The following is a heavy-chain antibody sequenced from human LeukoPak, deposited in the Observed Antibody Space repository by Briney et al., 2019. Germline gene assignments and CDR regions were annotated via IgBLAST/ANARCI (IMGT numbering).Heavy chain of an antibody. Sequence: PSETLPLTCTVSGGSISSYYWSWIRQPPGKGLEWIGYIYYSGSTNYSPSLKSRVTISVDTSKNQFSLKLSSVTAADTAVYYCASIALPRSVDSSGPGDYFDYWGQGTLVTVSS. D-gene: IGHD3-22*01. CDR1: GGSISSYY. J-gene: IGHJ4*02. CDR3: ASIALPRSVDSSGPGDYFDY. CDR2: IYYSGST. V-gene: IGHV4-59*12.